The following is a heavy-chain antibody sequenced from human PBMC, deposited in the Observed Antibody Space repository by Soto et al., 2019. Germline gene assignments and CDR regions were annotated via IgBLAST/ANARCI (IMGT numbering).Heavy chain of an antibody. D-gene: IGHD2-2*01. Sequence: QVQLQESGPGLVKPSQTLSLTCTVSGGSISSGDYYWSWIRQPPGKGLEWIWYIYYSGSTYYNPSLKSRVTISVDTSKNQFSRKLSSVTAADTAVYDCAREAVCISTSCYEVYWGQGTLVTVSS. CDR1: GGSISSGDYY. CDR2: IYYSGST. V-gene: IGHV4-30-4*01. J-gene: IGHJ4*02. CDR3: AREAVCISTSCYEVY.